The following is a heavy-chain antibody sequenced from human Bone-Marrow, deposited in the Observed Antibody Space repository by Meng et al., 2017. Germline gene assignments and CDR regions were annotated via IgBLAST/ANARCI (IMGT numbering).Heavy chain of an antibody. CDR2: INHSGST. CDR3: ARGRVVAATNPKFDY. CDR1: GGSFSGYY. Sequence: QVEVTEWGEGLLKPSETLSLTCAVYGGSFSGYYWSWIRQPPGKGLEWIGEINHSGSTNYNPSLKSRVTISVDTSKNQFSLKLSSVTAADTAVYYCARGRVVAATNPKFDYWGQGTLVTVSS. D-gene: IGHD2-15*01. V-gene: IGHV4-34*01. J-gene: IGHJ4*02.